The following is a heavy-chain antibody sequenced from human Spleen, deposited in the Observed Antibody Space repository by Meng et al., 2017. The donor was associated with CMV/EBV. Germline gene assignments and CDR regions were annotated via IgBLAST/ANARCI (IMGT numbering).Heavy chain of an antibody. V-gene: IGHV3-23*01. J-gene: IGHJ4*02. D-gene: IGHD1-26*01. CDR2: IDTSGGGT. CDR1: GFTFRNYA. Sequence: GESLKISCAASGFTFRNYAMYWVRQAPGKGLEWVSAIDTSGGGTFYADSVKGRFTISRDNSKNTLYLQMNSLRAVDTAVYYCARAGGSGSYYDYWGQGTLVTVSS. CDR3: ARAGGSGSYYDY.